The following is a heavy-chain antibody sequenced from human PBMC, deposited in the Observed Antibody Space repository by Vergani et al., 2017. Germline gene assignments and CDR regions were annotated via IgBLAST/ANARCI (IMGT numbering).Heavy chain of an antibody. CDR2: IYYIGST. J-gene: IGHJ4*02. V-gene: IGHV4-59*01. CDR1: GGSISSYY. D-gene: IGHD4-17*01. Sequence: QVQLQESGPGLVKPSETLSLTCTVSGGSISSYYWSWIRQPPGKGLEWIWYIYYIGSTNYNPSLRSRATISVDTSKNQFSLKLSSVTAADTDVYYCARASTVTTTAFDYWGQGTLVTVSS. CDR3: ARASTVTTTAFDY.